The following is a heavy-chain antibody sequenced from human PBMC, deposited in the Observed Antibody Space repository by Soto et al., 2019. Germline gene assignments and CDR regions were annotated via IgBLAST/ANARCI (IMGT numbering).Heavy chain of an antibody. CDR1: GFTFTSYG. CDR2: IWYDGSNK. Sequence: QMHLVESGGGVVQPGRSLTLSCVASGFTFTSYGIHWVRQAPGKGLEWVAVIWYDGSNKYYGDCVKGRFSISRDNSKNTVYLQMNSLRAEDTAVYYCARDRRFLEWLDYWGQGTLVSVSS. V-gene: IGHV3-33*01. D-gene: IGHD3-3*01. J-gene: IGHJ4*02. CDR3: ARDRRFLEWLDY.